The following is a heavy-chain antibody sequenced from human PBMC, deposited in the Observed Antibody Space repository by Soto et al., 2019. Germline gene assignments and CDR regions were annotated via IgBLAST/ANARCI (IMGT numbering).Heavy chain of an antibody. CDR1: GYTFTSYG. D-gene: IGHD5-18*01. CDR2: ISAYNGNT. CDR3: ARDPPRRYSYGQGLDY. J-gene: IGHJ4*02. Sequence: HVQLVQSGAEVKKPGASVKVSCKASGYTFTSYGISWVRQAPGQGLEWMGWISAYNGNTNYAQKLQGRLTMTTDTSTSTAYMELRSLRSDDTAVYYCARDPPRRYSYGQGLDYWGQGTLVTVSS. V-gene: IGHV1-18*04.